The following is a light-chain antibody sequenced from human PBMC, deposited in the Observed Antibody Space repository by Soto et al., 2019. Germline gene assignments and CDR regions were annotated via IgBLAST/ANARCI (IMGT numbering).Light chain of an antibody. J-gene: IGKJ1*01. Sequence: EIVLTQSPGTLSLSPGERATLSCGASQSVTSNYLAWYQQKPGQAPRLLIFGASIRVKGIPDRFIGSGSGTDFTLTIIRLEPEDFAVYYCQHYVTSLTTFGQGTKVDIK. V-gene: IGKV3-20*01. CDR2: GAS. CDR3: QHYVTSLTT. CDR1: QSVTSNY.